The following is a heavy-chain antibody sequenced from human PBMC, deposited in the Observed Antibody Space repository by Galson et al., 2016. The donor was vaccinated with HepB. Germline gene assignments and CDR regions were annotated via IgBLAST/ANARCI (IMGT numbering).Heavy chain of an antibody. CDR1: GFTLEGYT. D-gene: IGHD5-18*01. Sequence: SLRLSCAVSGFTLEGYTMHWVRQFPGKGLEWVSLISWDGGSTYYADSVNGRFTVSRDNSKKSLYLQTNSLRTEDTALYYCARDGGHTPMTINNWFDPWGQGTLVTVSS. V-gene: IGHV3-43*01. CDR2: ISWDGGST. CDR3: ARDGGHTPMTINNWFDP. J-gene: IGHJ5*02.